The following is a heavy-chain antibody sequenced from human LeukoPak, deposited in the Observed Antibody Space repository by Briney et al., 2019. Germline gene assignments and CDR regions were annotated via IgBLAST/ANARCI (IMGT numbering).Heavy chain of an antibody. CDR1: GFTSSSYS. J-gene: IGHJ4*02. CDR3: ARDGGYSSGWYDY. D-gene: IGHD6-19*01. V-gene: IGHV3-21*01. Sequence: GGSLRLSCAASGFTSSSYSMNWVRQAPGKGLEWVSSISSSSSYIYYADSVKGRFTISRDNAKDSPYLQMNSLRAEDTAVYYCARDGGYSSGWYDYWGQGTLVTVSS. CDR2: ISSSSSYI.